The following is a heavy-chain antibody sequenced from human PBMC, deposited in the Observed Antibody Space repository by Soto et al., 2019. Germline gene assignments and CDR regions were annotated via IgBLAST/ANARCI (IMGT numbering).Heavy chain of an antibody. CDR3: ARGSTGVSWFDP. V-gene: IGHV4-34*01. D-gene: IGHD4-17*01. J-gene: IGHJ5*02. CDR1: GGSFSGYY. CDR2: INHSGST. Sequence: SETLSLTCAVYGGSFSGYYWSWIRQPPGKGLEWIGEINHSGSTNYNPSLKSRVTISVDTSKNQFSLKLSSVTAADTAVYYCARGSTGVSWFDPWGQGTLVTVSS.